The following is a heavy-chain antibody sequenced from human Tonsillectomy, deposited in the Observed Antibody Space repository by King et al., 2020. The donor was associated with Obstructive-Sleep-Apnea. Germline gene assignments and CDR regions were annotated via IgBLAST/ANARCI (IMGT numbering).Heavy chain of an antibody. J-gene: IGHJ5*02. Sequence: VQLVESGGDLVQPGGSLRLSCAASGFTFSGYGMSWVRQAPGKGLEWVSAIRGNGGRTYYADSLKGRFTISRDISNNTLYLQMNNLRADDTAVYYCAKNTYYDFWSERNWFDPWGQGTLVTVSS. CDR3: AKNTYYDFWSERNWFDP. CDR1: GFTFSGYG. V-gene: IGHV3-23*04. CDR2: IRGNGGRT. D-gene: IGHD3-3*01.